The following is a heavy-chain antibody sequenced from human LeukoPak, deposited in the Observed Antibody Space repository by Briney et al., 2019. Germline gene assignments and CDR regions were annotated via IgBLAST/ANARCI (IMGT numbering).Heavy chain of an antibody. CDR2: IYYSGST. D-gene: IGHD5-18*01. CDR1: GGSISSSSYY. Sequence: PSETLSLTCTVSGGSISSSSYYWGWIRQPPGKGLEWIGSIYYSGSTYYNPSLKSRVTISVDTSKNQFSLKLNSVTAADTAVYYCARLTHFNTAMVYNYFDYWGQGTLVTVSS. J-gene: IGHJ4*02. V-gene: IGHV4-39*07. CDR3: ARLTHFNTAMVYNYFDY.